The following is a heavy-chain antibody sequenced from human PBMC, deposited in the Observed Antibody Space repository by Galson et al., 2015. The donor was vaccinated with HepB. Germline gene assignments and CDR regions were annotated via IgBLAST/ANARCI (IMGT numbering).Heavy chain of an antibody. D-gene: IGHD6-19*01. CDR1: GGSFSGYY. CDR2: INHSGST. V-gene: IGHV4-34*01. J-gene: IGHJ4*02. Sequence: TLSLTCGVSGGSFSGYYWSWIRQSPGKGLEWIGEINHSGSTNYNPSLKSRVTISIDTSKNELSLQLSSVTAADTAVYYCARVGYNSGYYSFDYWGQGILVAVSS. CDR3: ARVGYNSGYYSFDY.